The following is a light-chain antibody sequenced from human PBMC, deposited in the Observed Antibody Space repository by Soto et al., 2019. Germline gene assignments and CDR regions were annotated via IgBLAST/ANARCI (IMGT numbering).Light chain of an antibody. Sequence: DIHLTQSPSSLSVSVGDRVAITCRASHDIGTSLNWYHQKPGKAPKLLIYASSDLESGVPSRFSGSGSGTYFILTISSLQPEDIATYYCQQYEKLPITFGPGTRLDI. CDR2: ASS. J-gene: IGKJ5*01. CDR3: QQYEKLPIT. CDR1: HDIGTS. V-gene: IGKV1-33*01.